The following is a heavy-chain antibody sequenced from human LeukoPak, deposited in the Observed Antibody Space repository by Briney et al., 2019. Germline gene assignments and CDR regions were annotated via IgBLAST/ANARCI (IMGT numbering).Heavy chain of an antibody. CDR3: ARESMLGSGYYYEYFDY. D-gene: IGHD3-22*01. CDR1: GFTFSSYA. Sequence: GSLRLSCAASGFTFSSYAMSWVRQAPGKGLEWVAVISYDGSNKYYADSVKGRFTISRDNSKNTLYLQMNSLRAEDTAVYYCARESMLGSGYYYEYFDYWGQGTLVTVSS. J-gene: IGHJ4*02. CDR2: ISYDGSNK. V-gene: IGHV3-30*04.